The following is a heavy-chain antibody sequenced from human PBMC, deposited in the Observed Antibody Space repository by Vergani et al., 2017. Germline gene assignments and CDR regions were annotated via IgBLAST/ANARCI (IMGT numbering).Heavy chain of an antibody. CDR3: AGTYYDILTGYPIDAFDI. J-gene: IGHJ3*02. CDR2: IYPGDSDT. Sequence: EVQLVQSGAEVKKPGESLKISCKGSGYSFTSYWIGWVRQMPGKGLEWMGIIYPGDSDTRYSPSFQGQVTISADKSISTAYLQWSSLKASDTAMYYCAGTYYDILTGYPIDAFDIWGQGTMVTVSS. D-gene: IGHD3-9*01. V-gene: IGHV5-51*03. CDR1: GYSFTSYW.